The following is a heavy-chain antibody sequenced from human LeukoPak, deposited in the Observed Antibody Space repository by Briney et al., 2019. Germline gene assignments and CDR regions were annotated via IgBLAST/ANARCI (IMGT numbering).Heavy chain of an antibody. Sequence: GSLRLSCAASGFTFSDYYMSWIRQPPGKGLEWIGEINHSGSTNYNPSLKSRVTISVDTSKNQFSLKLSSVTAADTAVYYCARDAGPTATDYWGQGTLVTVSS. D-gene: IGHD2-8*01. CDR3: ARDAGPTATDY. J-gene: IGHJ4*02. CDR2: INHSGST. CDR1: GFTFSDYY. V-gene: IGHV4-34*01.